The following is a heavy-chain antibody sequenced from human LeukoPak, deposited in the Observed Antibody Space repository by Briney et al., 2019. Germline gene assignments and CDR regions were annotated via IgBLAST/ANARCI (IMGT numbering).Heavy chain of an antibody. CDR1: GFTFSNCA. CDR3: ATHTYFDY. V-gene: IGHV3-23*01. Sequence: PGGSLRLSCAASGFTFSNCAMSWVRQAPGKGLEWVSSITTGGGGTYYADSVKGRFTISRDNSKNTLYLQMNSLRVEDTAVYYCATHTYFDYWGQGTLVTVSS. J-gene: IGHJ4*02. CDR2: ITTGGGGT.